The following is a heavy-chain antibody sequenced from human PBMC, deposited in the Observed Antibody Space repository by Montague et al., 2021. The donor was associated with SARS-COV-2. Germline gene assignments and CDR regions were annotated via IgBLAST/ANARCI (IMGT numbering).Heavy chain of an antibody. CDR1: RLTFSSYG. Sequence: SLRLSCSASRLTFSSYGMHWVHQAPGKGLEWVAVISYDGSNKNYADSVKGRFTISRDKSKNSLYLQMNSLRAEDTAVYYCARDQGYCSSTTCFRGWTYYYYGMDVWGQGTTVTVSS. CDR3: ARDQGYCSSTTCFRGWTYYYYGMDV. V-gene: IGHV3-30*03. D-gene: IGHD2-2*01. J-gene: IGHJ6*02. CDR2: ISYDGSNK.